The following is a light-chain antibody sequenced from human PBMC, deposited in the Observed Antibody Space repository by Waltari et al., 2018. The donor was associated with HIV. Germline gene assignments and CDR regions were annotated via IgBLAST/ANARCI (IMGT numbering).Light chain of an antibody. CDR2: GAS. CDR3: QQYGSSPIA. V-gene: IGKV3-20*01. J-gene: IGKJ5*01. Sequence: ETVLTQSPGTLSLSPGERATLPCRASQSIISNYVAWYQQKPGQAPRPLSYGASKRATGIPDRFRGSGSGTDFTLTISRLEPEDFAVYYCQQYGSSPIAFGQGTRLEIK. CDR1: QSIISNY.